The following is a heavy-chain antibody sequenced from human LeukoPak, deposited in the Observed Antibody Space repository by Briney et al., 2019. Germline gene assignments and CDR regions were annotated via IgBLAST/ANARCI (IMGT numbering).Heavy chain of an antibody. CDR3: ARGQREWSGSYLAAFDI. J-gene: IGHJ3*02. V-gene: IGHV1-46*01. CDR1: GYTFTSYY. CDR2: INPSGGST. Sequence: ASVKVSCKASGYTFTSYYMQWVRQAAGQGLEWMGIINPSGGSTSYAQKFQGRVTMTRDMSTSTVYMELSSLRSEDTAVYYCARGQREWSGSYLAAFDIWGQGTLVTVSS. D-gene: IGHD1-26*01.